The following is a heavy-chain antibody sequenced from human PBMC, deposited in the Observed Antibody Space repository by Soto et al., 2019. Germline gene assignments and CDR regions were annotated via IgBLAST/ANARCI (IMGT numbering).Heavy chain of an antibody. Sequence: ASVKVSCKASGYTFTSYGISWVRQAPGQGLELMGWISAYNGNTNYAQKLQGRVTMTTDTSTSTAYMELRSLRSDDTAVYYCASPDSSGYSAFDIWGQGTMVTVSS. J-gene: IGHJ3*02. CDR1: GYTFTSYG. D-gene: IGHD3-22*01. V-gene: IGHV1-18*04. CDR3: ASPDSSGYSAFDI. CDR2: ISAYNGNT.